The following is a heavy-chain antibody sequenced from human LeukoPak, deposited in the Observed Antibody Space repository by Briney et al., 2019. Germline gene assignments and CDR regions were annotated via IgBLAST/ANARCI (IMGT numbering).Heavy chain of an antibody. CDR3: ARGNYYDSSGYYSDAFDI. CDR1: GGSISSYY. V-gene: IGHV4-59*01. CDR2: IYYSGST. Sequence: SETLSLTCTVSGGSISSYYWSWIRQPPGKGLEWIGYIYYSGSTNYNPSLKSRVTISVDTSKNQFSLKLSSVTAADMAVYYCARGNYYDSSGYYSDAFDIWGQGTMVTVSS. D-gene: IGHD3-22*01. J-gene: IGHJ3*02.